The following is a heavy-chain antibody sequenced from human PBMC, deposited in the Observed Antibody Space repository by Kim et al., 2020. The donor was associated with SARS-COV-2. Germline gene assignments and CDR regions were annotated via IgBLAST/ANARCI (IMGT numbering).Heavy chain of an antibody. J-gene: IGHJ5*02. CDR3: ARHGKEGKNYDFWSGYPRGWFDP. CDR2: IYPGDSDT. V-gene: IGHV5-51*01. D-gene: IGHD3-3*01. CDR1: GYSFTSYW. Sequence: GESLKISCKGSGYSFTSYWIGWVRQMPGKGLEWMGIIYPGDSDTRYSPSFQGQVTISADKSITTAYLQWSSLKASDTAMHYCARHGKEGKNYDFWSGYPRGWFDPWGQGTLVTVSS.